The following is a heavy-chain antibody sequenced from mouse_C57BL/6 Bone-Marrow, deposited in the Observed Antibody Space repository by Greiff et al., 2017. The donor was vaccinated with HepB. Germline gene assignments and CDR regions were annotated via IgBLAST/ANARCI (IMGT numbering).Heavy chain of an antibody. V-gene: IGHV2-2*01. J-gene: IGHJ1*03. CDR3: ARVHYYSNPYWYFDV. CDR2: IWSGGST. Sequence: VQLQESGPGLVQPSQSLSITCTVSGFSLTSYGVHWVRQSPGKGLEWLGVIWSGGSTDYNAAFISRLSISKDNSKSQVFFKMNSLQADDTAIYYCARVHYYSNPYWYFDVWGTGTTVTVSS. D-gene: IGHD2-5*01. CDR1: GFSLTSYG.